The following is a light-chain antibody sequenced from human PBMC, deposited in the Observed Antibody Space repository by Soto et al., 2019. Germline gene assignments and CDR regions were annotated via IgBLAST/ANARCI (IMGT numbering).Light chain of an antibody. CDR1: QSISNH. CDR3: QQRYSSPPT. Sequence: DIQMTQSPSSLSPSVEDRVIITCRASQSISNHLNWYQQKTGKDPKLLIFAASSLQSGVPSRFSGIRSGPDFNLTIRSLQTEDCATYYGQQRYSSPPTVGPWTKVDIK. J-gene: IGKJ1*01. CDR2: AAS. V-gene: IGKV1-39*01.